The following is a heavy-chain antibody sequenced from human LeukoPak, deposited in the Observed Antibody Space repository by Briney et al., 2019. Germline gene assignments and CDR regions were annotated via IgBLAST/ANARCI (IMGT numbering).Heavy chain of an antibody. J-gene: IGHJ4*02. CDR3: ARDDHQDIVVVPAAMRNFDH. CDR2: MSSSSTI. Sequence: PGGSLRLSCAASGFTFSSYSMNWVRQAPGKGLEWVSYMSSSSTIYYADSVKGRFTISRDNAKNSLYLQMNSLRAEDTAVYYCARDDHQDIVVVPAAMRNFDHWGQGTLVTVSS. CDR1: GFTFSSYS. V-gene: IGHV3-48*04. D-gene: IGHD2-2*01.